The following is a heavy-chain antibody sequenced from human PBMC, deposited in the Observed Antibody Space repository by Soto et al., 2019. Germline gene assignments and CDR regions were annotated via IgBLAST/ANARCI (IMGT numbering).Heavy chain of an antibody. Sequence: SETLSLTCAVYGGSFSGHSWTWIRQSPGKGLEWIGDINHSGRVNYSPSLRSRVTISLDTSKNQFSLTLSAVTAADTAMYYCSTRAYDTNGYYRFDPWGQGTLVTVS. D-gene: IGHD3-22*01. J-gene: IGHJ5*01. CDR3: STRAYDTNGYYRFDP. CDR2: INHSGRV. V-gene: IGHV4-34*01. CDR1: GGSFSGHS.